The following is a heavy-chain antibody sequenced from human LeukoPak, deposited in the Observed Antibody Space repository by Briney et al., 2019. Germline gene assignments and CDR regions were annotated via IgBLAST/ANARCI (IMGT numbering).Heavy chain of an antibody. D-gene: IGHD3-10*01. CDR2: IYHGGST. Sequence: PSETLSLTCTVSGYSISTLANWGWIRQSPGKGLEWVASIYHGGSTYYNPSLRGRVTISMDTSKNQFSLKLSSVTAADTAVYYCARGGGWSSGSYPYNWFDPWGQGTLVTVSS. J-gene: IGHJ5*02. CDR1: GYSISTLAN. V-gene: IGHV4-38-2*02. CDR3: ARGGGWSSGSYPYNWFDP.